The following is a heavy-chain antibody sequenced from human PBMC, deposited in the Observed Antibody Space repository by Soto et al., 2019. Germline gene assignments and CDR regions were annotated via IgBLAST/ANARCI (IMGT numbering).Heavy chain of an antibody. CDR2: IYQSGST. CDR1: GYSISVGNY. J-gene: IGHJ4*02. D-gene: IGHD1-26*01. CDR3: ARVLGAPLYYFDY. Sequence: PSETLSLTCPVSGYSISVGNYWGWIRQPPGKRLEWIGSIYQSGSTYDNPSPRSRATISVDTSKNQFSLKLSSVTAADTAVYYCARVLGAPLYYFDYWGQGILVTVSS. V-gene: IGHV4-38-2*02.